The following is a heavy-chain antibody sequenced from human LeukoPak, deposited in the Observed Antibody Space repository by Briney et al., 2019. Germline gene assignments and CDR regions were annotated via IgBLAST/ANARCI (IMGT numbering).Heavy chain of an antibody. J-gene: IGHJ5*01. CDR1: GYTFATSD. CDR3: ARGWRSPTLYGSYTRFDS. V-gene: IGHV1-8*03. CDR2: MNPNSGNT. D-gene: IGHD3-10*01. Sequence: GASMKVSCKASGYTFATSDINWVRQAAGQGLEWMGWMNPNSGNTGYAQKFQDRVTLSRNTSISTAYMELSSLRSDDTAVYYCARGWRSPTLYGSYTRFDSWGQGTLVTVSS.